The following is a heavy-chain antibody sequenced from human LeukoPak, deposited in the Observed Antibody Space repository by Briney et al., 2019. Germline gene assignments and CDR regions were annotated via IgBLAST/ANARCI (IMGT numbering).Heavy chain of an antibody. CDR2: ITTSGGST. CDR1: GLVFSNYG. Sequence: GGSLRLSCIASGLVFSNYGMSWVRQAPGKGLEWVSSITTSGGSTSYADSVRGRFTISRDNSKNTLYLQMNSLRAEDTALYYCVCYDNAAEYFHYWGQGTLVTVSS. D-gene: IGHD3-22*01. J-gene: IGHJ1*01. CDR3: VCYDNAAEYFHY. V-gene: IGHV3-23*01.